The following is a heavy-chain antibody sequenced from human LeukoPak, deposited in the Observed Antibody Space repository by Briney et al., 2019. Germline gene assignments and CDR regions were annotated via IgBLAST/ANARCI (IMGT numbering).Heavy chain of an antibody. J-gene: IGHJ4*02. CDR3: ARAEAAFGGVIDPFDY. V-gene: IGHV1-18*01. D-gene: IGHD3-16*02. Sequence: ASVKVSCKASGYTFTNYGISWVRQAPGQGLEWMGWISAYSGNTNYAQNLQGRVTMTTDTSTSTAYMELRSLRSDDTAVYYCARAEAAFGGVIDPFDYWGQGSLVTVSS. CDR2: ISAYSGNT. CDR1: GYTFTNYG.